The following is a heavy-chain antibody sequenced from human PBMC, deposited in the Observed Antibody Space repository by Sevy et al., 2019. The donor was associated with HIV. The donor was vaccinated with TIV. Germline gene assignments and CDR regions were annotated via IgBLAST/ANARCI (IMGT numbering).Heavy chain of an antibody. CDR2: ISSSGSTI. Sequence: GGSLRLSCAASGFTFSDYYMSWIRQAPGKGLEWVSYISSSGSTIYYADSVKGRFTISRDNAKNSLYLQMNSLRAEDTAVYYCARDLAAARPLEVHYGMDVWGQGTTVTVSS. J-gene: IGHJ6*02. CDR1: GFTFSDYY. CDR3: ARDLAAARPLEVHYGMDV. V-gene: IGHV3-11*01. D-gene: IGHD6-6*01.